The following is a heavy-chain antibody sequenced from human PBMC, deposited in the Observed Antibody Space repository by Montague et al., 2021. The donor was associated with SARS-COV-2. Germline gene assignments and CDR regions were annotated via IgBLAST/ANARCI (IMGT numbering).Heavy chain of an antibody. J-gene: IGHJ6*02. D-gene: IGHD3-22*01. Sequence: SMRLSCAASGFTFSSYGMHWVRQAPGKGLEWVAVIWYDGNNKYYADSVKGRFTISRDNSKNTLYLQMNSLRAEDTAVYYCARDVYYYDSSGYYYGRYYYYGMDVWGQGTTVTVSS. CDR1: GFTFSSYG. CDR2: IWYDGNNK. V-gene: IGHV3-33*01. CDR3: ARDVYYYDSSGYYYGRYYYYGMDV.